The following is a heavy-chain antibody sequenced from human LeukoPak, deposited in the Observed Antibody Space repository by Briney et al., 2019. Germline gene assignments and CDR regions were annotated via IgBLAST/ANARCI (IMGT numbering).Heavy chain of an antibody. Sequence: ASVKVSRKASGYTFSSYYIHWVRRPPPQGLERVGIINPSGGSTSYAQKFQGRVTMTRDKSTGTVYMELSSLRSEDTAVYYCARASRGRGFDYWGQGTLVTVSS. CDR1: GYTFSSYY. CDR3: ARASRGRGFDY. J-gene: IGHJ4*02. CDR2: INPSGGST. V-gene: IGHV1-46*01.